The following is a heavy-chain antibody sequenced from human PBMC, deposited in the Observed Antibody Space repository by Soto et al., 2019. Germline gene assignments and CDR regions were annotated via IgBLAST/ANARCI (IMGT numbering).Heavy chain of an antibody. CDR3: ASRVAFDI. J-gene: IGHJ3*02. CDR1: GDSISTPHYY. CDR2: IYYSGST. Sequence: PSETLSLTCTVSGDSISTPHYYWSWIRQPPGKGLEWIGYIYYSGSTNYNPSLKSRVTISVDTSKNQFSLKLSSVTAADTAVYYCASRVAFDIWGQGTMVTVSS. D-gene: IGHD3-10*01. V-gene: IGHV4-30-4*01.